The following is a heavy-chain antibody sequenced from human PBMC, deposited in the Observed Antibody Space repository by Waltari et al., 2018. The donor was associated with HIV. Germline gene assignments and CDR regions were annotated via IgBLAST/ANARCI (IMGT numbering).Heavy chain of an antibody. V-gene: IGHV4-34*02. CDR2: INPSGNV. CDR3: ARVGFSSGWYAGREHTPRNIWFDP. Sequence: QVQLQKWGARLSSPSETLSLTCGVSGGFFSDYYWSWIRQLPGKGLGWVGEINPSGNVNYNPSLKSRVTMSIDTSKRQFSLKLRSVTAADTAVYYCARVGFSSGWYAGREHTPRNIWFDPWGQGTPVIVSA. CDR1: GGFFSDYY. J-gene: IGHJ5*02. D-gene: IGHD6-13*01.